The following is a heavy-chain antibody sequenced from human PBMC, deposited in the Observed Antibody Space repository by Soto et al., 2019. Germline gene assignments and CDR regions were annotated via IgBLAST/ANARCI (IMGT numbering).Heavy chain of an antibody. J-gene: IGHJ4*02. CDR3: AKDLGINWNYDY. D-gene: IGHD1-7*01. V-gene: IGHV3-23*01. CDR1: VFTFSSYA. CDR2: ISGSGGST. Sequence: GGSLRLSCASSVFTFSSYAMSWVRQAPGKGLVWVSAISGSGGSTYYADSVKGRFTISRDNSKNTLYLQMNSLRAEDTAVYYRAKDLGINWNYDYWGQGPLVNVSS.